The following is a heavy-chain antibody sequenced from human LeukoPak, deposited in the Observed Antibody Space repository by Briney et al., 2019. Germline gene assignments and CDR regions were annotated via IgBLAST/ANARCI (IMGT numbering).Heavy chain of an antibody. J-gene: IGHJ4*02. CDR3: ARGNSAYYDFWSGYHLDY. CDR1: GGSISSGGYY. Sequence: ESSQTLSLTCTVSGGSISSGGYYWSWIRQHPGKGLEWIGYIYYSGSTNYNPSLKSRVTISVDTSKNQFSLKLSSVTAADTAVYYCARGNSAYYDFWSGYHLDYWGQGTLVTVSS. V-gene: IGHV4-31*03. CDR2: IYYSGST. D-gene: IGHD3-3*01.